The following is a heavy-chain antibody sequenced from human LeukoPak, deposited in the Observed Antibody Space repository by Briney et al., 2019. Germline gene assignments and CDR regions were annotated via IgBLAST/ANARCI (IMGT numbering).Heavy chain of an antibody. D-gene: IGHD2-2*02. CDR1: GFTLSSYA. J-gene: IGHJ4*02. CDR2: ISGTGGST. V-gene: IGHV3-23*01. Sequence: GGSLRLSCAVSGFTLSSYALTWVRQAPGKGLEWVSGISGTGGSTYYADSVEGRFTISRDNSKNTLYLQMSSLRAEDTAVYYCAKAATFDPAAIGSRFDYWGQGTLVTASS. CDR3: AKAATFDPAAIGSRFDY.